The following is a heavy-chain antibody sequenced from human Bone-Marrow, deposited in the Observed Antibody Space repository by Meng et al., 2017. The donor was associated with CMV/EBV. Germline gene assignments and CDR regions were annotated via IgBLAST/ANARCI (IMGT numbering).Heavy chain of an antibody. Sequence: TFSSHAISWVRQAPGQGLEWMGGIIPIFGTANYAQKFQGRVTITADESTSTAYMELSSLRSEDTAVYYCARVVDYDFWSGYTRFDPWGQGTLVTVSS. V-gene: IGHV1-69*01. CDR3: ARVVDYDFWSGYTRFDP. J-gene: IGHJ5*02. CDR1: TFSSHA. CDR2: IIPIFGTA. D-gene: IGHD3-3*01.